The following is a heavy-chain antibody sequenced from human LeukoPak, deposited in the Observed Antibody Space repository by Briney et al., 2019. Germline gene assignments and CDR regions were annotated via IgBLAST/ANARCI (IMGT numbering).Heavy chain of an antibody. D-gene: IGHD3-3*01. V-gene: IGHV3-23*01. CDR2: ISGSGGST. Sequence: GGSLRLSCEGSGFTFSSYWMSWVRQAPGKGLEWVSAISGSGGSTYYADSVKGRFTISRDNSKNTLYLQMNSLRAEDTAVYYCAKDRIFGVVIINPLDYWGQGTLVTVSS. J-gene: IGHJ4*02. CDR3: AKDRIFGVVIINPLDY. CDR1: GFTFSSYW.